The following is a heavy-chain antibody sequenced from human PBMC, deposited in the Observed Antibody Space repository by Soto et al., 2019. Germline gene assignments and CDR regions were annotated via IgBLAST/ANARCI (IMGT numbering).Heavy chain of an antibody. CDR2: INHSGST. CDR3: ARIYRGIAAAGTYYYYGMDV. D-gene: IGHD6-13*01. CDR1: GGSFSGYY. Sequence: SETLSLTCAVYGGSFSGYYWSWIRQPPGKGLEWIGEINHSGSTNYNPSLKSRVTISVDTSKNQFSLKLSSVTAADTAVFYCARIYRGIAAAGTYYYYGMDVWGQGTTVTVSS. J-gene: IGHJ6*02. V-gene: IGHV4-34*01.